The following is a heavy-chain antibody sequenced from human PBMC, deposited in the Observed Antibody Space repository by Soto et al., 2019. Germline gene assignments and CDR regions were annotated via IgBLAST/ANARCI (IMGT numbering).Heavy chain of an antibody. CDR1: GGSISSGGYY. CDR3: AAYCSGGSCYLDY. Sequence: QVQLQESGPGLVKPSQTLSLTCTVSGGSISSGGYYWSWIRQHPGTVLEWIGYIYYSGSTYYNPSLKSRVTISVDMSKNPFSLRLSSVTDADTAVYYSAAYCSGGSCYLDYWGQESLGTVSS. J-gene: IGHJ4*02. D-gene: IGHD2-15*01. CDR2: IYYSGST. V-gene: IGHV4-31*03.